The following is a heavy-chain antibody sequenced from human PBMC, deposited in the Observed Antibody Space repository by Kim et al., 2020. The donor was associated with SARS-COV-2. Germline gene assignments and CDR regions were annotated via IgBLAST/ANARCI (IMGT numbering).Heavy chain of an antibody. CDR2: IYTSGST. J-gene: IGHJ6*02. CDR1: GGSISSYY. Sequence: SETLSLTCTVSGGSISSYYWSWIRQPAGKGLEWIGRIYTSGSTNYNPSLKSRVTMSVDTSKNQFSLKLSYVTAEDTAVYYGARDPDIVADGGYYGMDVWGQGTTVTVSS. CDR3: ARDPDIVADGGYYGMDV. D-gene: IGHD5-12*01. V-gene: IGHV4-4*07.